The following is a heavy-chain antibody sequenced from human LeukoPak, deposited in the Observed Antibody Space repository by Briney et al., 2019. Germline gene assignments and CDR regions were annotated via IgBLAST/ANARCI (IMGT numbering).Heavy chain of an antibody. D-gene: IGHD3-16*01. V-gene: IGHV3-64D*09. CDR1: GFSFSSYA. J-gene: IGHJ4*02. Sequence: GGTLRLSCSVSGFSFSSYAMHWVREAPGKGLEYVSSISSNGDSTYYADSVKGRFTISRDNSKNTLFLQMSSLRAEDTAVYYCVKDRYVDYWGQGTLVTVSS. CDR2: ISSNGDST. CDR3: VKDRYVDY.